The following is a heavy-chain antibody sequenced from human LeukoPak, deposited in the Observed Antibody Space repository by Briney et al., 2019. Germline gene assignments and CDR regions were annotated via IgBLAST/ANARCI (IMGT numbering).Heavy chain of an antibody. V-gene: IGHV3-48*02. D-gene: IGHD1-26*01. CDR3: ARVGGATAVTMYFEY. Sequence: GGSLRLSCVVSGITFSGYSMIWVRQAPGKGLEWHSLMTTSGNTIFYAESVKDRFTISRDNAKKSLYLQMNSLRDEDTAVYYCARVGGATAVTMYFEYWGQGTLVTVSS. CDR2: MTTSGNTI. CDR1: GITFSGYS. J-gene: IGHJ4*02.